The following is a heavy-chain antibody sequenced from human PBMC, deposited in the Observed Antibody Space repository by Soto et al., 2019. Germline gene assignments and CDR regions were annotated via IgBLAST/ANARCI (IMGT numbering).Heavy chain of an antibody. V-gene: IGHV3-23*01. CDR3: AKDGITMVRGVIFYYYGMDV. CDR1: GFTFSSYA. D-gene: IGHD3-10*01. CDR2: ISGSGGST. Sequence: GGSLRLSCAASGFTFSSYAMSWVRQAPGKGLEWVSAISGSGGSTYYADSVKGRFTISRDNSKNTLYLQMNSLRAEDTAVYYCAKDGITMVRGVIFYYYGMDVWGQGTTVTV. J-gene: IGHJ6*02.